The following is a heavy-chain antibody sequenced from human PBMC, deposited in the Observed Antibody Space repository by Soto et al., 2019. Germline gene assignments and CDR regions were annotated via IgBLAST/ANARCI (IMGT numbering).Heavy chain of an antibody. V-gene: IGHV3-33*01. CDR3: ARRGYYYGSGSYYNPYYYYYYMDV. Sequence: GGSLRLSCAASGFTFGSYGMHWVRQAPGKGLEWVAVIWYDGSNKYYADSVKGRFTISRDNSKNTLYLQMNSLRAEDTAVYYCARRGYYYGSGSYYNPYYYYYYMDVWGKGTTVTVSS. D-gene: IGHD3-10*01. J-gene: IGHJ6*03. CDR2: IWYDGSNK. CDR1: GFTFGSYG.